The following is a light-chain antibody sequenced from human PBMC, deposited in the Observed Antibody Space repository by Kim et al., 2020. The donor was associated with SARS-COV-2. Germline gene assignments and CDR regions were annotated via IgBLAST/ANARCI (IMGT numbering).Light chain of an antibody. CDR1: QSISIW. CDR3: QQYHSYVYT. Sequence: IQMTQSPSTLSASVGDGVTITCRANQSISIWLAWYQQKPGKAPKLLIYKASTLESGVPSRFSGSGSGTEFTLTISNLQPDDFASYYCQQYHSYVYTFGQGTKLEI. CDR2: KAS. J-gene: IGKJ2*01. V-gene: IGKV1-5*03.